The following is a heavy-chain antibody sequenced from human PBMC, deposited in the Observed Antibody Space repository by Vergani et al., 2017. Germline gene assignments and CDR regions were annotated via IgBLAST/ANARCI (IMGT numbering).Heavy chain of an antibody. D-gene: IGHD2-2*01. CDR2: IYTSGST. J-gene: IGHJ6*03. V-gene: IGHV4-61*02. CDR3: ARGGGYCSSTSCPQADYYYMDV. CDR1: GGSISSGSYY. Sequence: QVQLQESGPGLVKPSQTLSLTCTVSGGSISSGSYYWSWIRQPAGKGLEWIGRIYTSGSTNYNPSLKSRVTISVDTSKNQFSLKLSSLTAADTAVYYCARGGGYCSSTSCPQADYYYMDVWGKGTTVTVSS.